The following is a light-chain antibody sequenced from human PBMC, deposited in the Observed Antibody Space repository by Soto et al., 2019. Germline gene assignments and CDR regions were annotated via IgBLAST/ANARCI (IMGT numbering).Light chain of an antibody. CDR2: XXX. V-gene: IGLV3-25*02. Sequence: SYELTQSPSVSVSPGQTARITCSGDALTKKYAYWYQLKPGQAPLMVIYXXXXXXXXXXXXXXXXXXGTIATLTISGVQAEXXXXXXCQSTDGSGRLYVFGSGTKLTVL. J-gene: IGLJ1*01. CDR1: ALTKKY. CDR3: QSTDGSGRLYV.